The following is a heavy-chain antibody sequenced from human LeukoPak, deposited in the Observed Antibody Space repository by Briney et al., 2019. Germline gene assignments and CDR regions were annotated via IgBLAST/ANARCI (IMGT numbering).Heavy chain of an antibody. V-gene: IGHV3-49*05. Sequence: KSGRSLRLSCTASGFTFGDYAMSWFRQAPGKGLEWVGFIRSKAYGGTTEYAASVKGRFTISRDDSKSIAYLQMNSLKTEDTAVYYCTRGEDSSSWDPPNWFDPWGQGTLVTASS. CDR3: TRGEDSSSWDPPNWFDP. J-gene: IGHJ5*02. CDR2: IRSKAYGGTT. D-gene: IGHD6-13*01. CDR1: GFTFGDYA.